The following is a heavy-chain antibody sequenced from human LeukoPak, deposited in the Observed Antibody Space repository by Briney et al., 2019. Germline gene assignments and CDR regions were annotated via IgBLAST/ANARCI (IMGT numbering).Heavy chain of an antibody. CDR3: ARVRSNVWGYCSGGSCSLGPFNF. CDR1: GYTFMKYD. CDR2: VNPDSGNT. Sequence: GASVKVSCKTSGYTFMKYDINWVRQAPGQGLVWMGWVNPDSGNTGYAEDFQGRITMTTNASTSTAYMDLGSLRSEDTATYYCARVRSNVWGYCSGGSCSLGPFNFWGQGTVVTVSS. D-gene: IGHD2-15*01. J-gene: IGHJ3*01. V-gene: IGHV1-8*01.